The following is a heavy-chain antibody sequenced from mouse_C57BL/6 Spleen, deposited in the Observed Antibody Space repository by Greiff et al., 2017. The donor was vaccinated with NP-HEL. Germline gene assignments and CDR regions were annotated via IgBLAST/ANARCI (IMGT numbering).Heavy chain of an antibody. J-gene: IGHJ2*01. CDR1: GFTFSDYG. V-gene: IGHV5-17*01. CDR3: ARRRDYYGSSFDY. Sequence: DVHLVESGGGLVKPGGSLKLSCAASGFTFSDYGMHWVRQAPEKGLEWVAYISSGSSTIYYADTVKSRFTISRDNAKNTLFLQMTSLRSEDTAMYYCARRRDYYGSSFDYWGQGTTLTVSS. CDR2: ISSGSSTI. D-gene: IGHD1-1*01.